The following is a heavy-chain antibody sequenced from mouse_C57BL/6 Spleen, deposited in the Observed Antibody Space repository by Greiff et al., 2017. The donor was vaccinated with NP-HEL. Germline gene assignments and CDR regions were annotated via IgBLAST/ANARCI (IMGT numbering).Heavy chain of an antibody. CDR2: IRNKANGYTT. J-gene: IGHJ1*03. D-gene: IGHD1-1*01. V-gene: IGHV7-3*01. Sequence: EVQVVESGGGLVQPGGSLSLSCAASGFTFTDYYMSWVRQPPGKALEWLGFIRNKANGYTTEYSASVKGRFTISRDNSQSILYLQMNALRAEDSATYYCARFYEGYFDVWGTGTTVTVSS. CDR3: ARFYEGYFDV. CDR1: GFTFTDYY.